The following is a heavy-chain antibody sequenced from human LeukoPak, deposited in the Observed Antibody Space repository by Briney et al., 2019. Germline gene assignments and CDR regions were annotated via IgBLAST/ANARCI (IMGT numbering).Heavy chain of an antibody. Sequence: SETLSLTCTVSGGSVSSSSYYWGWIRQPPGKGLGWIGYIYYSGSTNYNPSLKSRVTISVDTSKSQFSLKLSSVTAADTAVYYCAREVYCGGDCYWDWYFDLWGRGTLVTVSS. J-gene: IGHJ2*01. CDR1: GGSVSSSSYY. V-gene: IGHV4-61*01. CDR3: AREVYCGGDCYWDWYFDL. D-gene: IGHD2-21*02. CDR2: IYYSGST.